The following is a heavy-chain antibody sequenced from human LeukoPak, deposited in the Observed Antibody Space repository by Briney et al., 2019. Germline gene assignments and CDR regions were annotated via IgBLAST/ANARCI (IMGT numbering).Heavy chain of an antibody. D-gene: IGHD6-13*01. Sequence: GGSLRLSCAASVFTLVRYAMNWVRQAPGKGLEWVSYISSSSFKIGYADSVKGRFTISRDNSKNSLYLQMDSLRVEDTAVYYCVRDPSYGSSWYCYMDVWGKGTTVTVSS. J-gene: IGHJ6*03. CDR1: VFTLVRYA. V-gene: IGHV3-48*04. CDR3: VRDPSYGSSWYCYMDV. CDR2: ISSSSFKI.